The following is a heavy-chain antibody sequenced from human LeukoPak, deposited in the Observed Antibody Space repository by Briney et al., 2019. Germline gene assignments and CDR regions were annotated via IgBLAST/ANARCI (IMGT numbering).Heavy chain of an antibody. CDR3: AKGAGSGSYSLLFDY. Sequence: PGGSLRLSCAASGFTFSSYAMSWVRQAPGKGLEWVSAISGSGGSTYYADSVKGRFTISRDNSKNTLYLQMNSLRAEDTAVYYCAKGAGSGSYSLLFDYWSQGTLVTVSS. J-gene: IGHJ4*02. CDR1: GFTFSSYA. V-gene: IGHV3-23*01. D-gene: IGHD3-10*01. CDR2: ISGSGGST.